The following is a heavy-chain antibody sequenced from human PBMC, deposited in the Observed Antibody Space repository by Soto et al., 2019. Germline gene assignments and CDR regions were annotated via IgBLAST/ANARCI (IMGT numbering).Heavy chain of an antibody. V-gene: IGHV3-48*02. Sequence: EVQLVESGGGLVQPGGSLRLSCAASGFTFSSYSMNWVRQAPGKGLEWVSYISSSSSTIYYADSVKGRFTISRDNAKNSRYLQMNSRRDEDTAVYYCARESAALNWFDPWGQGTLVTVSS. J-gene: IGHJ5*02. CDR2: ISSSSSTI. CDR3: ARESAALNWFDP. CDR1: GFTFSSYS. D-gene: IGHD2-2*01.